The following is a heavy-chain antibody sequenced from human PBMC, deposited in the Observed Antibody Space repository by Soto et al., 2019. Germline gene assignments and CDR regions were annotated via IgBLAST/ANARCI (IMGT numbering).Heavy chain of an antibody. CDR3: ARIHRPGQWLKMGYYYYGMDV. CDR1: GFSLSTSGMC. D-gene: IGHD6-19*01. CDR2: IDWDDDK. V-gene: IGHV2-70*01. Sequence: SGPTLVNPTQTLTLTCTFSGFSLSTSGMCVSWIRQPPGKALEWLALIDWDDDKYYSTSLKTRLTISKDTSKNQVVLTMTNMDPVDTATYYCARIHRPGQWLKMGYYYYGMDVWGQGTTVTVS. J-gene: IGHJ6*02.